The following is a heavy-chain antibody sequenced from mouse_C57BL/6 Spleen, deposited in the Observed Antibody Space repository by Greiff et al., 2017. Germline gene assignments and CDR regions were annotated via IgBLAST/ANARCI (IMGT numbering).Heavy chain of an antibody. V-gene: IGHV1-77*01. CDR3: AAGDGYYFGYLDV. CDR2: IGPGSGST. J-gene: IGHJ1*03. Sequence: VQLQQPGAELVKPGASVKISCKASGYTFTDYYINWVKQRPGQGLEWIGKIGPGSGSTYYNEKFKGKTTLTADKSSSTAYMPVSSLTSEDSAVYFCAAGDGYYFGYLDVWGTGTTVTVSS. D-gene: IGHD2-3*01. CDR1: GYTFTDYY.